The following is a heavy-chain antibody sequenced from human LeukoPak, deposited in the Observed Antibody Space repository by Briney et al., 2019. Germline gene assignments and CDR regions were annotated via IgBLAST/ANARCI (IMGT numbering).Heavy chain of an antibody. CDR2: IIPIFGTA. J-gene: IGHJ6*03. Sequence: ASVKVSCKASGGTFSSYAISWVRQAPGQGLEWMGGIIPIFGTANYAQKFQGRVTITADKSTSTAYMELSSLRSEDTAVYYCAGGWDSSGYYYDDYYYYYMDVWGKGTTVTVSS. CDR1: GGTFSSYA. CDR3: AGGWDSSGYYYDDYYYYYMDV. V-gene: IGHV1-69*06. D-gene: IGHD3-22*01.